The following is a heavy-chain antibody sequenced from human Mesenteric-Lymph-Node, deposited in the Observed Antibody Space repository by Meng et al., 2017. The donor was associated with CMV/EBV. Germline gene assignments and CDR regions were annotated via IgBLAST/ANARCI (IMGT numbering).Heavy chain of an antibody. V-gene: IGHV3-30*04. CDR1: GFTFSSYA. CDR3: ARVMVEYDFWSGYLDY. J-gene: IGHJ4*02. Sequence: GESLKISCAASGFTFSSYAMSWVRQAPGKGLEWVAVISYDGGNKYYADSVKGRFTISRDNSKNTLYLQMNSLRAEDTAVYYCARVMVEYDFWSGYLDYWGQGTLVTVSS. CDR2: ISYDGGNK. D-gene: IGHD3-3*01.